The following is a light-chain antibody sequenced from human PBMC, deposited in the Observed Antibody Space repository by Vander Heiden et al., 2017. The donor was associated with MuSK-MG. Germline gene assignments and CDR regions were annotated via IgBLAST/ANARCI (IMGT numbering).Light chain of an antibody. CDR2: GNS. Sequence: QSVLTQPPSVSGAPGQRVTISCTGSSSNIGAGYDVHWYHQRPGTAPKLLVYGNSKRPSGVPDRFSGSKSGTSASLAITGRQAEDEADYYCQSYDSSLSGVFGGGTKLTVL. CDR1: SSNIGAGYD. V-gene: IGLV1-40*01. CDR3: QSYDSSLSGV. J-gene: IGLJ2*01.